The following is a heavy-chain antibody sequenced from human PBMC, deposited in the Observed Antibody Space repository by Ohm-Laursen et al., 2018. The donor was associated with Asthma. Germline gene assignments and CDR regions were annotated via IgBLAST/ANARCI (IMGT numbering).Heavy chain of an antibody. J-gene: IGHJ4*02. CDR1: GGSISTDDYY. Sequence: SQTLSLTCSVSGGSISTDDYYWSWIRQSPGKGLEWIGYIYRSASTYSNPSLTSRVTISGDTSKNQFSLKLASVTAADTAVYYCARGPMDDYYFENWGPGTLVTVSS. CDR2: IYRSAST. V-gene: IGHV4-30-4*01. CDR3: ARGPMDDYYFEN. D-gene: IGHD1-1*01.